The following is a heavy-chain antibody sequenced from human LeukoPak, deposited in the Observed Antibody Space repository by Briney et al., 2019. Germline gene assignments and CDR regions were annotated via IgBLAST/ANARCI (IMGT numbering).Heavy chain of an antibody. CDR3: ARAIAANDLYYYYGMDV. V-gene: IGHV1-18*01. CDR2: IGTYNGNT. Sequence: ASVKVSCKASGYTFTSFGISWVRQAPGQGLEWMGWIGTYNGNTNYAQKLQGRVTMTTDTSTSRVYMDLRSLRSDDTAVYYCARAIAANDLYYYYGMDVWGQGTTVTVSS. D-gene: IGHD1-1*01. CDR1: GYTFTSFG. J-gene: IGHJ6*02.